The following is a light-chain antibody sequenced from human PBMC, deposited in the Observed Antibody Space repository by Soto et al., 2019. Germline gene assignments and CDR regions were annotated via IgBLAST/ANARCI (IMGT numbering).Light chain of an antibody. CDR2: DVS. Sequence: QSALTQPASVSGSPGQSITISCTGTSSDVGGYNYVSWYQQHPGKAPKLMIYDVSNRPSGVSNRFSGSKSGNTASLAISGLQDEDETDYHFSSYTTSSTLVFGTGTKVTVL. V-gene: IGLV2-14*01. CDR3: SSYTTSSTLV. CDR1: SSDVGGYNY. J-gene: IGLJ1*01.